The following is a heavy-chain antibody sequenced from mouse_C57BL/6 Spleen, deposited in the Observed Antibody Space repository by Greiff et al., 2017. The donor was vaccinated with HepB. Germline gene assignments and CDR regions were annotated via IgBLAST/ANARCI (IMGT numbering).Heavy chain of an antibody. D-gene: IGHD1-1*01. CDR3: AMSVVPTGTSMSGAQGPRYFDV. J-gene: IGHJ1*03. V-gene: IGHV1-64*01. Sequence: QVQLQQPGAELVKPGASVKLSCKASGYTFTSYWMHWVKQRPGQGLEWIGMIHPNSGSTNYNEKFKSKATLTVDKSSSTAYMQLSSLTSEDSAVYYCAMSVVPTGTSMSGAQGPRYFDVWGTGTTVTVSS. CDR1: GYTFTSYW. CDR2: IHPNSGST.